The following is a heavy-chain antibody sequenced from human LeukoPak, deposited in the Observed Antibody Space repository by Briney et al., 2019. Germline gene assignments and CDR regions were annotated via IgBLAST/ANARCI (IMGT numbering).Heavy chain of an antibody. CDR1: GGSISNYY. CDR3: ARSVAENWFDP. Sequence: PSETLSLTCTVSGGSISNYYWSWMRQPPGRGLEWVGYIYNSGSTNYNPSLKSRVTISVDTSKNQFSLKLSSVTAADTAVYYCARSVAENWFDPWGQGTLVTVSS. CDR2: IYNSGST. D-gene: IGHD6-19*01. J-gene: IGHJ5*02. V-gene: IGHV4-59*01.